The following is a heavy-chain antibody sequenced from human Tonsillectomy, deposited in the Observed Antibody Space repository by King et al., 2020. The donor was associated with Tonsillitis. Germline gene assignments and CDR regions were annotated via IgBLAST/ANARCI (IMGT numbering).Heavy chain of an antibody. Sequence: VQLVESGGGLVQPGRSLRLSCAASGFTFDVYAMQWVRQVPGKGLEWVSGISWNSGSTAYADSVKGRFTISRDNAKNSLYLQMNSLRPEDTALYYCAKDMGLAARLYAFDIWGQGTMVTVSS. V-gene: IGHV3-9*01. CDR1: GFTFDVYA. J-gene: IGHJ3*02. CDR3: AKDMGLAARLYAFDI. CDR2: ISWNSGST. D-gene: IGHD6-6*01.